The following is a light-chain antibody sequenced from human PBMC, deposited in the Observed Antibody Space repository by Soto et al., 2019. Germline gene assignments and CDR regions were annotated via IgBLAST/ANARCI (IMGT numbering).Light chain of an antibody. V-gene: IGKV3-15*01. Sequence: EIVMTQSPVTLSVSPGETVTLSCRASQSLRSNLAWYQQKPGQAPRLLIYGASTRATGIPARFSGSGSGTEFTLTISSLQSEDFEIYYCQQYNNWPITFGQGTRLEIK. J-gene: IGKJ5*01. CDR1: QSLRSN. CDR2: GAS. CDR3: QQYNNWPIT.